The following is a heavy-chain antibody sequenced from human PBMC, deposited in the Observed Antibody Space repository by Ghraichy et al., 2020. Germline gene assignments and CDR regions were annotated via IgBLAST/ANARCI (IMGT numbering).Heavy chain of an antibody. CDR3: ARDDNSGSYHY. CDR2: INRDGSNK. J-gene: IGHJ4*02. CDR1: GFTFTRYL. V-gene: IGHV3-7*01. D-gene: IGHD6-19*01. Sequence: ESLNISCAASGFTFTRYLMTWVRQAPGKGLEWVAHINRDGSNKYYADSVKGRFTISRDDAEHSLFLQMNSLRAEDTAVYHCARDDNSGSYHYWGRGTLVTVS.